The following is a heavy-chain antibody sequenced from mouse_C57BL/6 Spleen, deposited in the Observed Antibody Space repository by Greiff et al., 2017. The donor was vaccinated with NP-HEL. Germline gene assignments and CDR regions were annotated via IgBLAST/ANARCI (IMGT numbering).Heavy chain of an antibody. CDR3: ARDDDYERFAY. Sequence: EVKLVESGGGLVKPGGSLKLSCAASGFTFSSYAMPWVRQTPEKRLEWVATISDGGSYTYYPDNVKGRFTISRDNAKNNLYLQMSHLKSEDTAMYYCARDDDYERFAYWGQGTLVTVSA. CDR2: ISDGGSYT. J-gene: IGHJ3*01. CDR1: GFTFSSYA. V-gene: IGHV5-4*01. D-gene: IGHD2-4*01.